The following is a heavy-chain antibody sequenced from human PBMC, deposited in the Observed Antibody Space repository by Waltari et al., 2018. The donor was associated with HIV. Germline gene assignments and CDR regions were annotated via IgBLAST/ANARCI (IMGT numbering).Heavy chain of an antibody. J-gene: IGHJ6*02. CDR1: GLTFDDYA. CDR3: AKDRVLLWFGDALRGYGMDV. D-gene: IGHD3-10*01. V-gene: IGHV3-9*01. CDR2: ISWNSGSI. Sequence: EVQLVESGGGLVQPGRSLRLSCAASGLTFDDYAMHWVRQAPGKGLEWVSGISWNSGSIGYADSVKGRITISRDNAKNSLYLQMNSLRAEDTALYYCAKDRVLLWFGDALRGYGMDVWGQGTTVTVSS.